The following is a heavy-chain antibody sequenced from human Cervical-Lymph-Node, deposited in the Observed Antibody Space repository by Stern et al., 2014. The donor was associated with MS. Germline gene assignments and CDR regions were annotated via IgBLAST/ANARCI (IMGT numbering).Heavy chain of an antibody. V-gene: IGHV3-21*01. J-gene: IGHJ6*02. CDR3: AGDKVGATFPDEYYYYYGMDV. D-gene: IGHD1-26*01. CDR1: GFTFSSYS. CDR2: ISSSSSYR. Sequence: VQLVQSGGGMVKPGGSLRLSCAASGFTFSSYSMNWVRQAPGKGLEWVSSISSSSSYRYYAGSVKGRFAISRDIAKNSLYLQMNSLRAEDTAFYSCAGDKVGATFPDEYYYYYGMDVWGQGTTVTVSS.